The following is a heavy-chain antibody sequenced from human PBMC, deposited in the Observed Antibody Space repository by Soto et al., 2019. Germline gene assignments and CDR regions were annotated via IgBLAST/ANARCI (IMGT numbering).Heavy chain of an antibody. D-gene: IGHD6-6*01. V-gene: IGHV3-11*06. CDR2: ISSSRSYA. CDR1: GFTFSDYS. Sequence: GGSLRLSCAASGFTFSDYSMSWIRQAPGKGLEWVSYISSSRSYAKYADSVKGRFTISRDKAKKSLYLQMNSLRAEDTAVYYCVRDSSIDVRPLDHWGQGTLVNVSS. CDR3: VRDSSIDVRPLDH. J-gene: IGHJ4*02.